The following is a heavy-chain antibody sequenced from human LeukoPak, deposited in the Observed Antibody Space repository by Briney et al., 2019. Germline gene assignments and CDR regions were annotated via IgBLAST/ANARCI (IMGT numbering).Heavy chain of an antibody. V-gene: IGHV1-46*01. CDR1: GYTFTSYY. D-gene: IGHD5-24*01. Sequence: GASVKVSCKASGYTFTSYYMHWVRQAPGQGLEWMGIINPSGGSTSYAQKFQGRVTMTRDTSTSTVYMELSSLRSEDTAVYYCARVGDGYNSGDWGFDYWGQGTLVTVSS. CDR2: INPSGGST. CDR3: ARVGDGYNSGDWGFDY. J-gene: IGHJ4*02.